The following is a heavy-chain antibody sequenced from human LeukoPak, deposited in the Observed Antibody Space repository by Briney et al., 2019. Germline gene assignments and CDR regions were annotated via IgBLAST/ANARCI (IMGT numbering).Heavy chain of an antibody. V-gene: IGHV1-18*01. CDR1: GYTFTSYG. D-gene: IGHD3-16*02. CDR3: ARDYDYVWGSYRSAGSDAFDI. Sequence: ASVKVSCKASGYTFTSYGIGWVRQAPGQGLEWMGWISAYNGNTNYAQKLQGRVTMTTDTSTSTAYMELRSLRSDDTAVYYCARDYDYVWGSYRSAGSDAFDIWGQGTMATVSS. J-gene: IGHJ3*02. CDR2: ISAYNGNT.